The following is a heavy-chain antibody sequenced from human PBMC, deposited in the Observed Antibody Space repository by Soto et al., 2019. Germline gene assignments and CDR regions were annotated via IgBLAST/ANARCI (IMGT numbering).Heavy chain of an antibody. CDR3: ARQWYDFWSGYHPNNWFDP. CDR2: LLYTGST. Sequence: SETLSLICTVSGSISNNNYYWGWIRQPPGKGLEWIGSLLYTGSTYYNPSLKSRVTIAVDTSKNQFSLKLRSVTAADTAVYYCARQWYDFWSGYHPNNWFDPWGQGAQVTVSS. J-gene: IGHJ5*02. D-gene: IGHD3-3*01. V-gene: IGHV4-39*01. CDR1: GSISNNNYY.